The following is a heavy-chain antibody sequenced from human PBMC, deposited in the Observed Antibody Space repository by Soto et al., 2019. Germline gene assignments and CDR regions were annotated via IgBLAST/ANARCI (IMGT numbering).Heavy chain of an antibody. CDR2: IIPIFGTP. CDR1: GGIFSTYA. V-gene: IGHV1-69*01. J-gene: IGHJ4*02. CDR3: ARDRDDYGSWNYYNRIDF. Sequence: QVQLVQSGAEVKKPGSSVKVSCKASGGIFSTYAISWLRQAPGQGPEWMGGIIPIFGTPNYAQRFPGRVTITADESTSTAYMELSRLRCEDTAVYYCARDRDDYGSWNYYNRIDFWGQGTLVTVSS. D-gene: IGHD3-10*01.